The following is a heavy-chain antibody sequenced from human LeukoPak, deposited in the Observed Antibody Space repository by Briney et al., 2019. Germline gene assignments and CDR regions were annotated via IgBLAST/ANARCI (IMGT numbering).Heavy chain of an antibody. Sequence: PGGSLRLSCAASGFTLSSYDVHWVRQPTGKGLEWVSSIGAAGDTYYPGSVKGRFTISRENAKNSLYLQMNSLRAGDTAVYYCARVGDNAFDIWGQGTMVTVSS. J-gene: IGHJ3*02. V-gene: IGHV3-13*01. D-gene: IGHD2-21*01. CDR2: IGAAGDT. CDR1: GFTLSSYD. CDR3: ARVGDNAFDI.